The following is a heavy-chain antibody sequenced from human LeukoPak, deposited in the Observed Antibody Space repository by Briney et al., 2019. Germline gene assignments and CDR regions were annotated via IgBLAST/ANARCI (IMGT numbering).Heavy chain of an antibody. V-gene: IGHV3-7*01. J-gene: IGHJ6*03. Sequence: GGSLRLSCAASGFTLSSYWMSWVRQAPGKGLEWVANIKQDGSEKYYVDSVKGRFTISRDNAKNSLYLQMNSLRAEDTAVYYCARLQSPPYYYMDVWGKGTTVTVSS. CDR3: ARLQSPPYYYMDV. CDR1: GFTLSSYW. CDR2: IKQDGSEK. D-gene: IGHD1-1*01.